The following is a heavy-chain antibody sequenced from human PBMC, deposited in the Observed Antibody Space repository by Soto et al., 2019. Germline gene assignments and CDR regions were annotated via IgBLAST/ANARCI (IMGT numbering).Heavy chain of an antibody. CDR1: GFTFSSYA. J-gene: IGHJ6*03. Sequence: GGSLRLSCAASGFTFSSYAMSWVRQAPGKGLEWVSAISGSGGSTYYADSVKGRFTISRDNSKNTLYLQMNSLRAEDTAVYYCAKDPGYSSALGYYYYYYMDVWGKGTTVTVSS. D-gene: IGHD6-25*01. V-gene: IGHV3-23*01. CDR2: ISGSGGST. CDR3: AKDPGYSSALGYYYYYYMDV.